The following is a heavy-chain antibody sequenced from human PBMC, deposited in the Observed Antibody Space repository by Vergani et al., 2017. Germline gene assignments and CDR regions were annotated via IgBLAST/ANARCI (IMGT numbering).Heavy chain of an antibody. D-gene: IGHD6-19*01. CDR3: GRVKQWLVPYYYYYNRDV. J-gene: IGHJ6*03. Sequence: QVQLQESGPGLVKPSETLSLTCTVSGGSISSYYWSWIRQPAGKGLEWIGRIYTSGSTNYNPSLKGRVTMSVDTSKNQFSLKLSSVTAADTAVYYCGRVKQWLVPYYYYYNRDVWAKGPRSPSP. CDR1: GGSISSYY. CDR2: IYTSGST. V-gene: IGHV4-4*07.